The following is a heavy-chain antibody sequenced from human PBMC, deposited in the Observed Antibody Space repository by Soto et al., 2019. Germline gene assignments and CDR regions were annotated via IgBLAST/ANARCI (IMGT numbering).Heavy chain of an antibody. CDR3: ARDRYYYYDTSGYFSY. CDR1: GYTFTSHF. CDR2: IKTGNGNT. J-gene: IGHJ4*02. V-gene: IGHV1-3*04. D-gene: IGHD3-22*01. Sequence: QVQLVQSGAEVKKPGASMRVSCRTSGYTFTSHFIHWVRQAPGQGLEWMGWIKTGNGNTRYSETFEGRVTITRDTSANTVYMELSSLRSEDTAVYYCARDRYYYYDTSGYFSYWGQGTLVTVSS.